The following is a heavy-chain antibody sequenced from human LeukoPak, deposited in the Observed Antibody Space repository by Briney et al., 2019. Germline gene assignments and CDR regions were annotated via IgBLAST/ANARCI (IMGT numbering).Heavy chain of an antibody. J-gene: IGHJ4*02. Sequence: GGSLRLSCAVSGFTLTNYGMTWVRQAPGKRLEWVSAIHGNGGSGGTTFYADSVKGRFTISRDNAKNLLFLQMYNLRAEDTAVYFCVRDRVETIWTYHPIFDSWGQGALVTVSS. CDR2: NGGSGGTT. CDR3: VRDRVETIWTYHPIFDS. V-gene: IGHV3-23*01. CDR1: GFTLTNYG. D-gene: IGHD1-7*01.